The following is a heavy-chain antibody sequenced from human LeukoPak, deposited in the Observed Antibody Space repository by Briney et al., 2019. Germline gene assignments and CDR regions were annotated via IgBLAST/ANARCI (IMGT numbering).Heavy chain of an antibody. CDR2: IYYSGST. Sequence: SETLSLTCTVSGGSISSSSYYWGWIRQPPGKGLEWIGSIYYSGSTYYNPSLKSRVTISVDTSKNQFSLKLSSVTAADTAVYYCARDGSWYGEGFDYWGQGTLVTVSS. J-gene: IGHJ4*02. D-gene: IGHD3-10*01. V-gene: IGHV4-39*07. CDR1: GGSISSSSYY. CDR3: ARDGSWYGEGFDY.